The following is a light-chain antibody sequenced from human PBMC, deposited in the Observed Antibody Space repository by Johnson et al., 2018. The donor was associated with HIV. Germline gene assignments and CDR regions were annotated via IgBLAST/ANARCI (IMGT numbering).Light chain of an antibody. V-gene: IGLV1-51*01. CDR1: GSNIGDNY. CDR2: DDI. CDR3: GTWDSSLSAGYG. Sequence: QSVLTQPPSVSAAPGQKVTISCSGIGSNIGDNYVSWYQHLPGTAPRLLIYDDIKRPSGIPDRFSGSKSGTSATLGITGLQTGDEDDYYCGTWDSSLSAGYGFGTGTKVTVL. J-gene: IGLJ1*01.